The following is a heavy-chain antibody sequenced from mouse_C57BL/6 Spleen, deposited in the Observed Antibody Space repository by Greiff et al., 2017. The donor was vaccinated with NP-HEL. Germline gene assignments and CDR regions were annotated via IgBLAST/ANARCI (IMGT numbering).Heavy chain of an antibody. CDR2: IDPSDSYP. CDR3: ARRYDYEDAMDY. D-gene: IGHD2-4*01. J-gene: IGHJ4*01. CDR1: GYTFTSYW. Sequence: QVQLQQPGAELVMPGASVKLSCKASGYTFTSYWMHWVKQRPGQGLEWIGEIDPSDSYPNYNQKFKGKSTLTVDKSSSTAYMQLSSLTSEDSAVYYCARRYDYEDAMDYWGQGTSVTVSS. V-gene: IGHV1-69*01.